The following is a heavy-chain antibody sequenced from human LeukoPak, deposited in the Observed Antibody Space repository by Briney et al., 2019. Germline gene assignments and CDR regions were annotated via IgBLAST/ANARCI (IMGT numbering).Heavy chain of an antibody. D-gene: IGHD3-3*01. J-gene: IGHJ4*02. V-gene: IGHV1-69*01. Sequence: SVKVSCKASGGTFSSYAISWVRQAPGQGLAWMGGIIPIFGTANYAQKFQGRVTITADESTSTAYMELSSLRSEDTAVYYCARATYYDFWSGYLGAPDWGQGTLVTVSS. CDR3: ARATYYDFWSGYLGAPD. CDR2: IIPIFGTA. CDR1: GGTFSSYA.